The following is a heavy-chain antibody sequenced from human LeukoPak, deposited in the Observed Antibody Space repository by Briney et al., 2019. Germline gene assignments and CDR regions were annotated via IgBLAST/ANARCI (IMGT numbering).Heavy chain of an antibody. CDR3: ARDLRTGAPDYFDS. CDR1: GFSFVNFD. Sequence: GGSLRLSCRASGFSFVNFDIHWVRQAPGKGLEWVAVTSSDQSIKIYTDSVKGRFTISRDNSKNTLYLEMNSLRIDDTAVYFCARDLRTGAPDYFDSWGQGTLVTVSS. J-gene: IGHJ4*02. CDR2: TSSDQSIK. V-gene: IGHV3-30*03. D-gene: IGHD1-14*01.